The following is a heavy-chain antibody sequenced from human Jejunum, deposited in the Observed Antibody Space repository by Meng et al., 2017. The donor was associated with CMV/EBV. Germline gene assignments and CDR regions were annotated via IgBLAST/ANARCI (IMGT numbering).Heavy chain of an antibody. Sequence: GASISSTSWGWIRQPPGKGLEWIGYIYYSGSTSYNPSLKSRVTMSVDTSKNQFSLRLSSVTAADTAVYYCAGVLGPVAAPSRFDPWGPGTLVTVSS. CDR2: IYYSGST. D-gene: IGHD6-25*01. J-gene: IGHJ5*02. V-gene: IGHV4-59*01. CDR1: GASISSTS. CDR3: AGVLGPVAAPSRFDP.